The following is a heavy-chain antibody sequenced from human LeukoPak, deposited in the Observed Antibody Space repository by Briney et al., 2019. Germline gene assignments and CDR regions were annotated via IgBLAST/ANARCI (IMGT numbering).Heavy chain of an antibody. D-gene: IGHD7-27*01. CDR2: IWYDGSNK. V-gene: IGHV3-33*06. J-gene: IGHJ4*02. CDR3: AKARRPLGNRDPHD. CDR1: GFTFSSYG. Sequence: GGSLRLSCAASGFTFSSYGMHWVRQAPGKGLEWEAVIWYDGSNKYYADSVKGRFTISRDNSKNTLYLQMNSLRAEDTAVYYCAKARRPLGNRDPHDWGPGTLVTVSS.